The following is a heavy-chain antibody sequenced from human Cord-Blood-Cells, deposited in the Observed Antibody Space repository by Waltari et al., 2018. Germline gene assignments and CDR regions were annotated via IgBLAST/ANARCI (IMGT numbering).Heavy chain of an antibody. Sequence: LVQSGAEGKKHGESLTISCKGCGYSFTRYWLGWVRQRPVKALEWMGIIYPGDSDTRYSPSFQGQVTISADKSISTAYLQWSSLKASDTAMYYCARAHNYYDSSGYSWDAFDIWGQGTMVTVSS. J-gene: IGHJ3*02. CDR2: IYPGDSDT. CDR1: GYSFTRYW. CDR3: ARAHNYYDSSGYSWDAFDI. D-gene: IGHD3-22*01. V-gene: IGHV5-51*01.